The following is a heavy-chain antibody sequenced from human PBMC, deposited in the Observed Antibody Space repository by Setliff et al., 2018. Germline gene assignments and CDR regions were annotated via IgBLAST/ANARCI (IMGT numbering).Heavy chain of an antibody. CDR2: INHSGST. CDR1: GGSFSGYY. V-gene: IGHV4-34*01. D-gene: IGHD2-2*01. Sequence: SETLSLTCAVYGGSFSGYYWSWIRQPPGKGLEWIGEINHSGSTNHKPSLKSRVTMSVDKSKNQFTLKLNSVTAADTAVYYCARGVYCSSTSCSPGLNWFDPWGQGTLVTVSS. J-gene: IGHJ5*02. CDR3: ARGVYCSSTSCSPGLNWFDP.